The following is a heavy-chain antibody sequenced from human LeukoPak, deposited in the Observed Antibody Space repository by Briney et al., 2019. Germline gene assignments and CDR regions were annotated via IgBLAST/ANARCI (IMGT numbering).Heavy chain of an antibody. CDR1: GFTFSSYA. D-gene: IGHD3-10*01. Sequence: PGGSLRLSCAASGFTFSSYAMSWVRQAPGKGLEWVSAISGSGGSTYYADSVKGRFTISRDNSKNTLYLQMNSLRAEDTAVYYCAKGLGSGSYQHYFDYWGQGTLVTVSS. CDR2: ISGSGGST. J-gene: IGHJ4*02. V-gene: IGHV3-23*01. CDR3: AKGLGSGSYQHYFDY.